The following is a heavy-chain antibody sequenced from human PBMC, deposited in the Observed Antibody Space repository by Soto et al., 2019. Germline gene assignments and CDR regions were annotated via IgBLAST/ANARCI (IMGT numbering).Heavy chain of an antibody. V-gene: IGHV1-69*13. J-gene: IGHJ3*02. CDR1: AGTFSSYS. Sequence: ASVKVSCNASAGTFSSYSISWVRQAPGQGLEWMGGIIPIFGTANYAQKFQGRVTITADESTSTAYMELSSLRSEDTAVYYCARGGTLCTNGVCLPGHDAFDIWGQGTMVTVSS. D-gene: IGHD2-8*01. CDR3: ARGGTLCTNGVCLPGHDAFDI. CDR2: IIPIFGTA.